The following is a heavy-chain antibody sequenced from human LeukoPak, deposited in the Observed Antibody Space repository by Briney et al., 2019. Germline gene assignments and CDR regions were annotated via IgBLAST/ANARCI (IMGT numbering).Heavy chain of an antibody. CDR2: IYYSGST. J-gene: IGHJ3*02. CDR3: ARDPGRSIVVVPAAPSDAFDI. Sequence: PSETLSLTCTISGGSISSGDYYWSWIRQPPGKGLEWLGYIYYSGSTYYNPSLKIRVTISVDTSKNQFSLKPSSVTAADTAVYYCARDPGRSIVVVPAAPSDAFDIWGQGTMVTVSS. V-gene: IGHV4-30-4*08. CDR1: GGSISSGDYY. D-gene: IGHD2-2*01.